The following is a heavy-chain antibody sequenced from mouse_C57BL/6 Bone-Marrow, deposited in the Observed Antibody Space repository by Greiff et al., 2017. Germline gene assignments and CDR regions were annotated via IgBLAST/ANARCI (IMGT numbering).Heavy chain of an antibody. CDR3: ARVTTVVATDWYFDV. Sequence: QVHVKQSGAELVRPGTSVKMSCKASGYTFTNYWIGWAKQRPGHGLEWIGDIYPGGGYTNYNEKFKGKATLTADKSSSTAYMQFSSLTSEDSAIYYCARVTTVVATDWYFDVWGTGTTVTVSS. J-gene: IGHJ1*03. D-gene: IGHD1-1*01. V-gene: IGHV1-63*01. CDR1: GYTFTNYW. CDR2: IYPGGGYT.